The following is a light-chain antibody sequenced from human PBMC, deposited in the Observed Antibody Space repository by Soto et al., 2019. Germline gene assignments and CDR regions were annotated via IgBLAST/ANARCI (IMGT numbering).Light chain of an antibody. CDR1: QSVSISY. Sequence: EIVKTQALGTPSLSTGERISLSCGASQSVSISYLAWYQQKPGQAPWLLSYGASSRATGIPDRFSGSGSGTDFTLTISRLEPEDFAVFYCQHYGGSPITFGRGTGLEI. CDR3: QHYGGSPIT. J-gene: IGKJ5*01. V-gene: IGKV3-20*01. CDR2: GAS.